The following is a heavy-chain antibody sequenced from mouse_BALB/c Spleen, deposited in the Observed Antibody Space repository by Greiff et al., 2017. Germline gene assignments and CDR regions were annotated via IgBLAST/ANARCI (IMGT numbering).Heavy chain of an antibody. J-gene: IGHJ4*01. V-gene: IGHV5-12-1*01. CDR2: ISSGGGST. CDR3: ARHRIYYDYYYYAMDY. D-gene: IGHD2-4*01. Sequence: EVKLMESGGGLVQPGGSRKLSCAASGFTFSSFGMHWVRQAPEKRLEWVAYISSGGGSTYYPDTVKGRFTISRDNAKNTLYLQMSSLKSEDTAMYYCARHRIYYDYYYYAMDYWGQGTSVTVSS. CDR1: GFTFSSFG.